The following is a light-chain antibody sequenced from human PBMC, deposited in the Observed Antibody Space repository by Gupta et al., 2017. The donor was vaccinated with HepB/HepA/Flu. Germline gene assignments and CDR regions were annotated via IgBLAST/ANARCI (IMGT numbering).Light chain of an antibody. J-gene: IGKJ5*01. CDR2: DAS. CDR3: QQRYTWPIT. Sequence: EIVLTQSPVTLSLSPGERATLSCRASQSINSFLAWYQQTPGQAPRLLIYDASNRATGTPARFSGSGSGTDFTLTISSLEPEDFAVYYCQQRYTWPITFGQGTRLEIK. V-gene: IGKV3-11*01. CDR1: QSINSF.